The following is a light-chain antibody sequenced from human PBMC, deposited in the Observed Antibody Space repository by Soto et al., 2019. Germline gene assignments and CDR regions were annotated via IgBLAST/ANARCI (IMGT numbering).Light chain of an antibody. CDR2: GAS. J-gene: IGKJ3*01. CDR3: QQYGSSLFT. V-gene: IGKV3-20*01. CDR1: QSVSSKY. Sequence: EIALTQSPGTLSLSPGERATLSCRASQSVSSKYLAWYQQKPGQAPRVLIYGASSRATGIPDRFSGGGSGTDFTLTISSLEPEDFAVYYCQQYGSSLFTFGPGTRWISN.